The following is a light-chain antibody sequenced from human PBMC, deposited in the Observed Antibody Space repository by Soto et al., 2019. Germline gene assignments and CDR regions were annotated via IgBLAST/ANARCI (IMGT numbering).Light chain of an antibody. J-gene: IGLJ1*01. V-gene: IGLV2-11*01. Sequence: QSALTQPRSVSGSPGQSVTISCTGTSSDVGGYNYVSWYQQYSGKAPKVMIYDVSKRPSGVPDRFSGSKSGNTASLTISGLQAEDEADYYWCSYAASNTFVFGTGTKLTVL. CDR3: CSYAASNTFV. CDR2: DVS. CDR1: SSDVGGYNY.